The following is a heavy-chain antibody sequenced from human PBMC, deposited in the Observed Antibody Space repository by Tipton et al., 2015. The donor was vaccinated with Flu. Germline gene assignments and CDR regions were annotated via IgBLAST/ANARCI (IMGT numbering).Heavy chain of an antibody. Sequence: QLVQSGAEVKKPGASVKVSCKASGYTFTGYYMHWVRQAPGQGLEWMGWIHPNSGGTNYAQKFQGRVTMTRDTSISTAYMDLNWLRSDDTAVYYCARLRGGYDSSDYWGQGTLVTVSS. J-gene: IGHJ4*02. CDR2: IHPNSGGT. V-gene: IGHV1-2*02. D-gene: IGHD5-12*01. CDR3: ARLRGGYDSSDY. CDR1: GYTFTGYY.